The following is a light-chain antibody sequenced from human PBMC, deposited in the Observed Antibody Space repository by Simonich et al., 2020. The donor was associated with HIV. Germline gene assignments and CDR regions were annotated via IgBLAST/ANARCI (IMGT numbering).Light chain of an antibody. Sequence: QSALTQPPSASGSPGQSVTISCTGTSSDVGGYNYVSWYQQHPGKAPKLMIYEVVKRPSGVSNRFSGSKSGNTASLAVSGLQAEDEADYYCSSYAGSNVWVFGGGTKLSVL. CDR2: EVV. J-gene: IGLJ3*02. CDR3: SSYAGSNVWV. CDR1: SSDVGGYNY. V-gene: IGLV2-8*01.